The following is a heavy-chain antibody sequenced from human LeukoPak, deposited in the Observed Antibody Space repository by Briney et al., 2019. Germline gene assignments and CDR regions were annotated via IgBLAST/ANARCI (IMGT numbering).Heavy chain of an antibody. Sequence: KTSETLSLTCTVSGGSISSSSYYWGWIRQPPGKGLEWIGSIYYSGSTYYNPSLKSRVTISVVTSKNQFSLKLSSVTAADTAVYYCARVSRYCSSTSCYKGGWFDPWGQGTLVTVSS. CDR3: ARVSRYCSSTSCYKGGWFDP. D-gene: IGHD2-2*02. V-gene: IGHV4-39*01. J-gene: IGHJ5*02. CDR1: GGSISSSSYY. CDR2: IYYSGST.